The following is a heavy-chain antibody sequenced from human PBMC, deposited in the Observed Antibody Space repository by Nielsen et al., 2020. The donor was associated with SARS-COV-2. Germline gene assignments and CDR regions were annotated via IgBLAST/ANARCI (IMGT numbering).Heavy chain of an antibody. J-gene: IGHJ6*02. Sequence: SETLSLTCAVSGGSFTDSYWTWIRQPPGKGLEWIGDINHSGSANYSPSLKSRVTISIDTSKNQFSLKLSSVTAADTAVYYCARLPRDTIFGVVKYGMDVWGQGTTVTVSS. CDR1: GGSFTDSY. V-gene: IGHV4-34*01. CDR2: INHSGSA. D-gene: IGHD3-3*01. CDR3: ARLPRDTIFGVVKYGMDV.